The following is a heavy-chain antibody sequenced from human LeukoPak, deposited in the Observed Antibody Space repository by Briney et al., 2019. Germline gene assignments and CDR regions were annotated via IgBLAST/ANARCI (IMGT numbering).Heavy chain of an antibody. J-gene: IGHJ4*02. CDR2: ITASSTAI. V-gene: IGHV3-21*01. CDR1: GFTFNTYT. CDR3: SRTYYDILTGYTRYFDY. D-gene: IGHD3-9*01. Sequence: GGSLRLSCAASGFTFNTYTMNWVRQAPGKGLEWVSSITASSTAIYSADSVKGRFTISRDHAKNFLYLQMNSLRAEAPAFYSWSRTYYDILTGYTRYFDYGGQEIRATVSP.